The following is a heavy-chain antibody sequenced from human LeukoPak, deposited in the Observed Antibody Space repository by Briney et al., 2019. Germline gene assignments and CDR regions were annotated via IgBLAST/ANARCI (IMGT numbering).Heavy chain of an antibody. V-gene: IGHV3-30*02. CDR2: IRYDGSNK. D-gene: IGHD2-2*01. CDR1: GFTFSSYG. J-gene: IGHJ4*02. CDR3: AREGSSSFDY. Sequence: GGSLRLSCAASGFTFSSYGMHWVRQAPGKGLEWVAFIRYDGSNKYYADSVKGRFTISRDNSKNTLYLQMNSLRAEDTAVYYCAREGSSSFDYWGQGTLVTVSS.